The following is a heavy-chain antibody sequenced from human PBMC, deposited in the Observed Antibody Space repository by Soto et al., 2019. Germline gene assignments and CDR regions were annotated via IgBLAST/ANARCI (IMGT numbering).Heavy chain of an antibody. D-gene: IGHD6-13*01. Sequence: PGESLKISCKGSGYSFTTYRIGWVRQMPGKGLELMGIIYPGDSDTRYSPSFQGQVTISADKSISTAYLQWSSLKASDTAMYYCARTAAAGKYYYGMDVWGQGTTVTVSS. V-gene: IGHV5-51*01. J-gene: IGHJ6*02. CDR3: ARTAAAGKYYYGMDV. CDR2: IYPGDSDT. CDR1: GYSFTTYR.